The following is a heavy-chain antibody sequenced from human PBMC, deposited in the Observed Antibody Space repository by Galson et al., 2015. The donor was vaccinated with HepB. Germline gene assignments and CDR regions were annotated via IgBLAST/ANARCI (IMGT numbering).Heavy chain of an antibody. CDR1: GGTFSSSV. V-gene: IGHV1-69*06. CDR2: IIPMFDTT. D-gene: IGHD3-22*01. J-gene: IGHJ6*02. Sequence: SVKVSCKASGGTFSSSVISWVRQAPGQGLEWMGGIIPMFDTTNYARRFQGRVTITADKSTSTVHMDLSSLRSDDTAVYYCAATYYPDSSGHPPLFDYYYYGMDVWGQGTMVTVSS. CDR3: AATYYPDSSGHPPLFDYYYYGMDV.